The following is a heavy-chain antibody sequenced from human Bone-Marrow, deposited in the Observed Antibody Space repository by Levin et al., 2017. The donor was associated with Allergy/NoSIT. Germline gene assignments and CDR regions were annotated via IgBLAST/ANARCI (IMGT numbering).Heavy chain of an antibody. D-gene: IGHD2-2*02. V-gene: IGHV3-33*01. CDR2: IWYDGSNK. CDR3: AREIYCSSTSCYSRWYFDL. CDR1: GFTFSSYG. Sequence: GGSLRLSCAASGFTFSSYGMHWVRQAPGKGLEWVAVIWYDGSNKYYADSVKGRFTISRDNSKNTLYLQMNSLRAEDTAVYYCAREIYCSSTSCYSRWYFDLWGRGTLVTVSS. J-gene: IGHJ2*01.